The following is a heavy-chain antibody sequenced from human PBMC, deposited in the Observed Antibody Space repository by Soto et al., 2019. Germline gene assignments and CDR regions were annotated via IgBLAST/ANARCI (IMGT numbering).Heavy chain of an antibody. Sequence: GASVKVSCKASGYSFSSYTINWVRQAPGQGLEWLGWIRAYNGNTKYVEKLQGRVTMTTDTPTSTAYMELRNLRSDDTAVYYCARESKKWPDFWGPGTLVTVSS. CDR1: GYSFSSYT. J-gene: IGHJ4*02. D-gene: IGHD5-12*01. CDR3: ARESKKWPDF. V-gene: IGHV1-18*04. CDR2: IRAYNGNT.